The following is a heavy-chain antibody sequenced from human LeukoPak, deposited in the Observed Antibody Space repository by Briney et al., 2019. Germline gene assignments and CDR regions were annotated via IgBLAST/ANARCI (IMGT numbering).Heavy chain of an antibody. V-gene: IGHV3-53*01. CDR2: IHRRGTT. CDR1: GFTVSDNY. J-gene: IGHJ4*02. CDR3: ASGDYAGYFDY. D-gene: IGHD4-17*01. Sequence: GGSLRLSCAASGFTVSDNYMSWVRQAPGKGPEWVSVIHRRGTTNYADSVKGRSTISRDSSKNTLYLQMYSLRADDTAVYYCASGDYAGYFDYWGQGTLVTVSS.